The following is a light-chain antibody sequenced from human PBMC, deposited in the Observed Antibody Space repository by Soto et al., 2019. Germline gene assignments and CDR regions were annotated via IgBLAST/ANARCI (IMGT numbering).Light chain of an antibody. CDR2: QDS. J-gene: IGLJ2*01. Sequence: SYELTQPPSASVSPGQTASITCSGDKLGEKYACWYQQKPGQSPVLVIYQDSKRPSGIPERFSGSNSGNTATLTISGTQAVDEADYYCQAWDSSTVVFGGGTKLTVI. CDR3: QAWDSSTVV. V-gene: IGLV3-1*01. CDR1: KLGEKY.